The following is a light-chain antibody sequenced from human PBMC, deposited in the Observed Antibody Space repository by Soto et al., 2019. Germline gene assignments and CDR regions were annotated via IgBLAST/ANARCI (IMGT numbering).Light chain of an antibody. CDR2: EVN. CDR3: SDYAGSTAVV. CDR1: SSDVGLYDY. Sequence: QSALTQPPSASGSPGQSVTISCSGTSSDVGLYDYVSWYQQHPGKAPKLLIYEVNKRPSGVPDRFSGSKSGNTASLTVSGLQAEDEAHYYCSDYAGSTAVVFGGGTKVTVL. V-gene: IGLV2-8*01. J-gene: IGLJ2*01.